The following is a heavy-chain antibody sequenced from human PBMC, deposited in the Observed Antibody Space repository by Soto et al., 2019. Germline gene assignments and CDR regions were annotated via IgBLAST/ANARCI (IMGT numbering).Heavy chain of an antibody. CDR3: ARGKGWHHIGKGTYKGLDY. Sequence: QVQLQESGPGLVIPSETLSLTCAVSNVSITTGGFFWTWIRQFPGKGLEWIGHIYYSGSTYYNPSLRSRLTISADTSQNQFSLRLNSVTAADTAVYYCARGKGWHHIGKGTYKGLDYWGQGTLVTVSP. V-gene: IGHV4-31*11. CDR2: IYYSGST. CDR1: NVSITTGGFF. J-gene: IGHJ4*02. D-gene: IGHD2-21*01.